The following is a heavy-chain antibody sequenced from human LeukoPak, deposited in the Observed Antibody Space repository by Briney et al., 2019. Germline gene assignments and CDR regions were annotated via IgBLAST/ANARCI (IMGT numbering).Heavy chain of an antibody. D-gene: IGHD3-10*01. CDR1: GYNFSSHW. J-gene: IGHJ5*02. V-gene: IGHV5-51*01. Sequence: PGESLKISCTGSGYNFSSHWIVWVRQMPGKGLEWVGIIYPGDSDARYSPSLQGQVTISADKSINTAYLQWRSLKASDTAIHFCARQAGREVVANTWFDPWGQGTLVTVSP. CDR3: ARQAGREVVANTWFDP. CDR2: IYPGDSDA.